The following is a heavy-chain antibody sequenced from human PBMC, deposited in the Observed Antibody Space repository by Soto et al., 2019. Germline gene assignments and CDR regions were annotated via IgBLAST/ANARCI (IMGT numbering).Heavy chain of an antibody. V-gene: IGHV4-34*01. CDR3: ARAGIAARPAANWFDP. Sequence: SETLSLTCAVYGGSFSGYYWSWIRQPPGKGLEWIGEINRSGSTNYNPSLKSRVTISVDTSKNQFSLKLSSVTAADTAVYYCARAGIAARPAANWFDPWGQGTLVTVSS. D-gene: IGHD6-6*01. CDR2: INRSGST. J-gene: IGHJ5*02. CDR1: GGSFSGYY.